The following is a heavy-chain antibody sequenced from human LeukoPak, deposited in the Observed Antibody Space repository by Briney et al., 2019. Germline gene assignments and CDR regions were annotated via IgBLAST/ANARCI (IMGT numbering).Heavy chain of an antibody. Sequence: PGGSLRLSCAASGFTFDDYAMHWVRQAPGKGLEWVSGISWNSGSIGYADSVKGRFTISRDKASLSLYLQMNSLRAEDTSLYYWAKDMAHWGSYYKFDYWGQGTLVTVSS. CDR1: GFTFDDYA. J-gene: IGHJ4*02. V-gene: IGHV3-9*01. CDR2: ISWNSGSI. D-gene: IGHD3-10*01. CDR3: AKDMAHWGSYYKFDY.